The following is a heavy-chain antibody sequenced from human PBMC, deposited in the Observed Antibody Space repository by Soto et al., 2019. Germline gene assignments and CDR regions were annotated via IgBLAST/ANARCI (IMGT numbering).Heavy chain of an antibody. V-gene: IGHV3-48*01. CDR1: GFTFSSYN. CDR3: ARRQESSGWYRFFDY. D-gene: IGHD6-19*01. CDR2: ISSSSTI. J-gene: IGHJ4*02. Sequence: EVQLVESGGGLIQPGGSLRLSCAASGFTFSSYNMNWVRQTPGKGLEWVSYISSSSTIFYADSVKGRFTISRDNAKNSLYLQMNSLRAEDTAVYYCARRQESSGWYRFFDYWGQGTLVTVSS.